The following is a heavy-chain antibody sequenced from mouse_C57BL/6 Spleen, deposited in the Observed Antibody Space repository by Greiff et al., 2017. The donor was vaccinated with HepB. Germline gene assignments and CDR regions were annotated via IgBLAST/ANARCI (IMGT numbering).Heavy chain of an antibody. CDR3: AKNYASSPDGYFDY. J-gene: IGHJ2*01. V-gene: IGHV2-5*01. Sequence: VQLQQSGPGLVQPSQSLSITCTVSGFSLTSYGVHWVRQSPGKGLEWLGVIWRGGSTDYNAAFMSRLSITKDNSKSQVFFKMNSLQADDTAIYYCAKNYASSPDGYFDYWGQGTTLTVAS. D-gene: IGHD1-1*01. CDR2: IWRGGST. CDR1: GFSLTSYG.